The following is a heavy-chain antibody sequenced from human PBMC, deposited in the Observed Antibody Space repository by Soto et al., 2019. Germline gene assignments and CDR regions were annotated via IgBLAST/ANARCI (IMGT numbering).Heavy chain of an antibody. CDR3: AKTTAVPNTLRSRYYFDY. CDR2: IYYSGTT. D-gene: IGHD4-17*01. J-gene: IGHJ4*02. CDR1: GGSISSYH. Sequence: PSETLSLTCTVSGGSISSYHWSWIRQSAGKGLEWIGRIYYSGTTNYNPSLKSRVSISVDTSKNQFSLSLSSVNAADTALYYCAKTTAVPNTLRSRYYFDYWGQGTLVTVSS. V-gene: IGHV4-4*07.